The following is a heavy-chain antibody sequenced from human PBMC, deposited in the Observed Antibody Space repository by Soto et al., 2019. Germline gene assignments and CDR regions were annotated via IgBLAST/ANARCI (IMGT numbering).Heavy chain of an antibody. CDR1: GGSISSYY. CDR2: IYYSGST. D-gene: IGHD3-10*01. Sequence: QVQLQESGPGLVKPSETLSLTCTVSGGSISSYYWSWIRQPPGKGLEWIGYIYYSGSTNYNPSLTSRATRSAXXPXNXXSLKLSSVTAADTAVYYCARGLYYYGSGEYYGMDVWGQGTTVTVSS. V-gene: IGHV4-59*01. CDR3: ARGLYYYGSGEYYGMDV. J-gene: IGHJ6*02.